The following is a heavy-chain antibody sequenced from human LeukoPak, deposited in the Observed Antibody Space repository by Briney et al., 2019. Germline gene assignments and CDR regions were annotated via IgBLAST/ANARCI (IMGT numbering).Heavy chain of an antibody. CDR3: ARGRGAYCGGDCYSLDAFDI. J-gene: IGHJ3*02. V-gene: IGHV1-2*02. CDR2: INPNSGGT. CDR1: GYTFTGYY. D-gene: IGHD2-21*01. Sequence: ASVKVSCKASGYTFTGYYMHWVRQAPGQGLEWMGWINPNSGGTNYAQKFQGRVTMTRDTSISTAYMELSRLRSDDTAVYYCARGRGAYCGGDCYSLDAFDIWGRGTMVTVSS.